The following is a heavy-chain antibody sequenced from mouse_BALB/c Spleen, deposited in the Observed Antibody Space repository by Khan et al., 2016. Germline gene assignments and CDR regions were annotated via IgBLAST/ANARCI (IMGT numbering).Heavy chain of an antibody. J-gene: IGHJ3*01. CDR3: ARARYGNTWFAY. CDR2: ISYSGST. V-gene: IGHV3-2*02. D-gene: IGHD2-1*01. CDR1: GYSITSDYA. Sequence: EVQLQESGPGLVKPSQSLSLTCTVTGYSITSDYAWNWIRQFPGNKLEWMGYISYSGSTSYNPSLKSRISITRDPSKNQFFLQLNSVTTEDTATYYCARARYGNTWFAYWGQGTLVTVSA.